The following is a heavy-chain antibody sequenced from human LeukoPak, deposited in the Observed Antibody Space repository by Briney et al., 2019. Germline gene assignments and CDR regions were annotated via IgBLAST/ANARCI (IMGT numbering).Heavy chain of an antibody. V-gene: IGHV4-34*01. CDR3: ARGGCSGGSCSNWFDP. CDR2: INHSGST. CDR1: GGSISSYY. Sequence: SETLSLTCTVSGGSISSYYWSWIRQPPGKGLEWIGEINHSGSTNYNPSLKSRVTISVDTSKNQFSLKLSSVTAADTAVYYCARGGCSGGSCSNWFDPWGQGTLVTVSS. D-gene: IGHD2-15*01. J-gene: IGHJ5*02.